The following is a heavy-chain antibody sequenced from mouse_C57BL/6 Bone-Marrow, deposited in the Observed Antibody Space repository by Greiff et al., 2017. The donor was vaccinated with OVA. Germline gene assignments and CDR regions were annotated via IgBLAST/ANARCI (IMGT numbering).Heavy chain of an antibody. CDR2: IYLGNGYT. V-gene: IGHV1-58*01. Sequence: EVQVVESGAELVRPGSSVKMSCKTSGYTFTSYGINWVKQRPGQGLEWIGYIYLGNGYTEYNEKFKGKATLTSDTSSSTAYMQLSSLTSEDSAIYFCARDLFAYWGQGTLVTVSA. CDR3: ARDLFAY. CDR1: GYTFTSYG. J-gene: IGHJ3*01.